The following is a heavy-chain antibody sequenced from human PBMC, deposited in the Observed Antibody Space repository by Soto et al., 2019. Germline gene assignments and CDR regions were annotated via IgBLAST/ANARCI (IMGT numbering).Heavy chain of an antibody. CDR3: TTELTVIGGALY. CDR2: IKSKADGGTT. V-gene: IGHV3-15*07. CDR1: GFPFTNAW. D-gene: IGHD2-21*01. J-gene: IGHJ4*02. Sequence: EVQLVESGGGLVKPGGSLRLSCAASGFPFTNAWMHWVRQAPGKVLEWVGRIKSKADGGTTDYAAPVKGRFTISRDDSESTLYVQMSSLKTEDTAVYYCTTELTVIGGALYWGQGTLVTVSS.